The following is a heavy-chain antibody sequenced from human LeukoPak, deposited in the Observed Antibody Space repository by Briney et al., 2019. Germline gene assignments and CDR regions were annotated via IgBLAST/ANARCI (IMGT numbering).Heavy chain of an antibody. CDR3: ATDPRWGSDVFDM. D-gene: IGHD7-27*01. CDR2: IKPDGGDK. CDR1: GFSSSSYW. Sequence: PGGSLRLSCAASGFSSSSYWMMWLRQAPGKGLEWVANIKPDGGDKDYVDSVKGRFTISRDNAQNSLFLQMSSLRADDTATYYCATDPRWGSDVFDMWGRGTMVTVSS. V-gene: IGHV3-7*03. J-gene: IGHJ3*02.